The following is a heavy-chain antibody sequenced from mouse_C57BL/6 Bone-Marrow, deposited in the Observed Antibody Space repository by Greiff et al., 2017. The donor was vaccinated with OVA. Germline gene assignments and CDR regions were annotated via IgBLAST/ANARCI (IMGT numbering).Heavy chain of an antibody. Sequence: EVQLQQSGTVLARPGASVKMSCKTSGYTFTSYWMHWVKQRPGQGLEWIGAIYPGNSDTSYNQKFKGKAKLTAVTSASTAYMELSRLTNEAAAGNYCTSGKSNYHFAYWGQGTLVTVSA. V-gene: IGHV1-5*01. CDR1: GYTFTSYW. CDR2: IYPGNSDT. D-gene: IGHD2-5*01. J-gene: IGHJ3*01. CDR3: TSGKSNYHFAY.